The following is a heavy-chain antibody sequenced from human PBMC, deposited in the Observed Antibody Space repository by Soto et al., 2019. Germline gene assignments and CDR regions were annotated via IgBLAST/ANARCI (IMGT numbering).Heavy chain of an antibody. V-gene: IGHV1-18*01. D-gene: IGHD4-17*01. Sequence: QVQLVQSGAEVKKPGASVKVSCKASGYTFTSYGISWVRQAPGQGLEWMGWISAYNGNTNYAQKLQGRVTMTTDTSTSTAYMELRSLRSDDTAVYYCARDSADLQNYGDYSRGGMDVWGQGTTVTVSS. CDR1: GYTFTSYG. CDR3: ARDSADLQNYGDYSRGGMDV. CDR2: ISAYNGNT. J-gene: IGHJ6*02.